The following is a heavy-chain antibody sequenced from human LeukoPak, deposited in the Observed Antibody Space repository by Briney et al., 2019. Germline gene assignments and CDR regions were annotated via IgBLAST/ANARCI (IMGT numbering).Heavy chain of an antibody. D-gene: IGHD3-10*01. Sequence: SETLSLTCTVSGGSISSYYWSWIRQPPGKGLEWIGEINHSGSTNYNPSLKSRVTISVDTSKNQFSLKLSSVTAADTAVYYCARRKADYYGSGRLRYYFDYWGQGTLVTVSS. V-gene: IGHV4-34*01. J-gene: IGHJ4*02. CDR3: ARRKADYYGSGRLRYYFDY. CDR2: INHSGST. CDR1: GGSISSYY.